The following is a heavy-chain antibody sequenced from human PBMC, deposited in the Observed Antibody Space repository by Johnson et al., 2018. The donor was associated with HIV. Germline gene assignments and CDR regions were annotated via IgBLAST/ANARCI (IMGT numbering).Heavy chain of an antibody. Sequence: VQLVESGGAVVRPGGSLRLSCAASGFTFDDYGMSWVRQAPGKGLEWVSGISWNGGRTIYADSVKGRFTISRDNAKNSLYLQMNSLRAEDTALYFCGTGRAGQVWDVFDIWGQGTMVTVSS. CDR2: ISWNGGRT. CDR3: GTGRAGQVWDVFDI. J-gene: IGHJ3*02. D-gene: IGHD6-19*01. V-gene: IGHV3-20*04. CDR1: GFTFDDYG.